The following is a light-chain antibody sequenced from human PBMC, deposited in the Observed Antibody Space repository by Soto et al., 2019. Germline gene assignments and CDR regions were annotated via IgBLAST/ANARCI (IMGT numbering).Light chain of an antibody. V-gene: IGLV2-14*01. CDR2: DVS. CDR1: SSDVGGYNY. CDR3: SSYTSSSTSKFV. Sequence: QSALTQPASVSGSPGQSSTISCTGTSSDVGGYNYVSWYQQHPGKAPKLMIYDVSNRPSGVSNRFSGSKSGNTASLTISGLQAEDEADYYCSSYTSSSTSKFVFGTGTKVTVL. J-gene: IGLJ1*01.